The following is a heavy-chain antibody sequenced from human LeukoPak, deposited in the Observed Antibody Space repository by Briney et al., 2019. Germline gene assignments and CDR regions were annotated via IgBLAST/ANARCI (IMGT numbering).Heavy chain of an antibody. J-gene: IGHJ3*02. CDR1: GFTFSTYE. D-gene: IGHD5-18*01. CDR3: ARERYSYVADAFDI. CDR2: ISSSGSTI. Sequence: QPGGFLRPSCAASGFTFSTYEMNWVRQAPGKGLEWVSYISSSGSTIYYADSVKGRFTISRDNAKNSLYLQMNSLRAEDTAVYYCARERYSYVADAFDIWGQGTMVTVSS. V-gene: IGHV3-48*03.